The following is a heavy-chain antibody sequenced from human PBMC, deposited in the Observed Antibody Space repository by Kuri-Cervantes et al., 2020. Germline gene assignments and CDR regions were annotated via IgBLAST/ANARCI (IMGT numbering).Heavy chain of an antibody. J-gene: IGHJ6*02. CDR3: ARGSRKYGMDV. CDR2: IYYSGST. D-gene: IGHD5/OR15-5a*01. V-gene: IGHV4-30-4*01. Sequence: SETLSLTCTVSGGSISSGDYYWSWIRQPPGKGLEWIGYIYYSGSTYYNPSLKSRVTISVDTSKNQFSLKLSSVTAADTAVYYCARGSRKYGMDVWGQGTKVTVSS. CDR1: GGSISSGDYY.